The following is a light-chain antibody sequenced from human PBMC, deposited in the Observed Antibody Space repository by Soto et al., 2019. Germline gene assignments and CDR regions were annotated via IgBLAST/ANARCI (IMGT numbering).Light chain of an antibody. CDR2: DVN. V-gene: IGLV2-11*01. CDR3: CSYTSRLTLL. Sequence: QSVLTQPHSVSGSPGQSVTISCTGTSSDVGAYTYVTWYQQHPDKAPKLMIYDVNKRPSGVPDRFSGSKSGNTASLTISGLQAEDEADYYCCSYTSRLTLLFGGGTKLTVL. CDR1: SSDVGAYTY. J-gene: IGLJ2*01.